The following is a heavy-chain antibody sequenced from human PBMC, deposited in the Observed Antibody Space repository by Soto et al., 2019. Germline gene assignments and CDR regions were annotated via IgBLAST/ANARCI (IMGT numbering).Heavy chain of an antibody. D-gene: IGHD3-16*01. J-gene: IGHJ4*02. CDR1: GFTFSSYG. Sequence: GGSLRLSCAASGFTFSSYGMHWVRQAPGKGLEWVAFIWHDGGNKFYAESVKGRFAISRDNSKNTLYLQMTSLSAEDTAMYYCARDGDVNTGFGKDYWGQGTLVTVSS. CDR2: IWHDGGNK. CDR3: ARDGDVNTGFGKDY. V-gene: IGHV3-33*01.